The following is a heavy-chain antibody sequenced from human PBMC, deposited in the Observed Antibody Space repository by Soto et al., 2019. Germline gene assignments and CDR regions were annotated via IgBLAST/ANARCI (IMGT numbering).Heavy chain of an antibody. CDR1: GDIFADYA. CDR2: IKADNGDT. J-gene: IGHJ4*02. Sequence: VQIVQSGPEEKSPGASNKLSCTTSGDIFADYAIHWVRQAPGQGLEWVGWIKADNGDTRYSPKFQGRLIITRDISASTSYMELSDLRSADTGVFYCATSDWAWWGRGTLITVSS. D-gene: IGHD3-9*01. V-gene: IGHV1-3*05. CDR3: ATSDWAW.